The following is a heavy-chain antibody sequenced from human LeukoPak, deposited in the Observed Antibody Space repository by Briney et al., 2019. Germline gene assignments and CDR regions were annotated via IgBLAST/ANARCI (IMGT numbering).Heavy chain of an antibody. CDR3: ARGAINYDFWSGYVFDY. CDR2: INHSGST. D-gene: IGHD3-3*01. CDR1: GGSFSGYY. J-gene: IGHJ4*02. V-gene: IGHV4-34*01. Sequence: PSETLSLTCAVYGGSFSGYYWSWIRQPPGKGLEWIGEINHSGSTNYNPSLKSRVTISVDTSKNQFSQKLSSVTAADTAVYYCARGAINYDFWSGYVFDYWGQGTLVTVSS.